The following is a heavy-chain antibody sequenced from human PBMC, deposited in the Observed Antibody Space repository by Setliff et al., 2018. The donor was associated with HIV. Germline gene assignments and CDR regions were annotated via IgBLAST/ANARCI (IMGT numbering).Heavy chain of an antibody. Sequence: HPGGSLRLSCAASGFTFSSYSMNWVRQAPGKGLEWVSYISSSSSTIYYADSVKGRFTISRDNAKNSLYLQMNSLRAEDTAVYYCARPTGYSSSWYPLDAFDIWGQGTMVTVSS. CDR1: GFTFSSYS. CDR2: ISSSSSTI. D-gene: IGHD6-13*01. V-gene: IGHV3-48*01. J-gene: IGHJ3*02. CDR3: ARPTGYSSSWYPLDAFDI.